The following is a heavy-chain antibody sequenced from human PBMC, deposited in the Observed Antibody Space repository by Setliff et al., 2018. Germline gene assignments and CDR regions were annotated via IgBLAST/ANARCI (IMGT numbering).Heavy chain of an antibody. CDR3: ARGAYDSYYFDY. D-gene: IGHD3-16*01. CDR2: ISAYNGNT. J-gene: IGHJ4*02. CDR1: GGTFSSYG. Sequence: ASVKISCKASGGTFSSYGISWVRQAPGQGLEWMGWISAYNGNTNYAQKLQGRVTMTTDTSTSTAYMELRSLRSDDTAVYYCARGAYDSYYFDYWGQGTLVTVSS. V-gene: IGHV1-18*01.